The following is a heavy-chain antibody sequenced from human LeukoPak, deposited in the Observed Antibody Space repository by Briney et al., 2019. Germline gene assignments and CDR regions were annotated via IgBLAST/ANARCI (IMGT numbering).Heavy chain of an antibody. J-gene: IGHJ4*02. CDR2: IYYSGNT. CDR3: ARVGQLAFDY. D-gene: IGHD6-13*01. CDR1: GGSISSSFYY. Sequence: NPSETLSLTCTVSGGSISSSFYYWGWIRQPPGKGLEWIGSIYYSGNTYYNPSLNSRVTISVDTSKNRFSLNLSSVTAADTAVYYCARVGQLAFDYWGQGTLVTVSS. V-gene: IGHV4-39*07.